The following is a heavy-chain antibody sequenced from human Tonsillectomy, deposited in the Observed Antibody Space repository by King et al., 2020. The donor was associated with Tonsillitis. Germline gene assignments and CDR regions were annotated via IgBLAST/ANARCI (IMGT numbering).Heavy chain of an antibody. J-gene: IGHJ2*01. CDR1: GGSISNYY. D-gene: IGHD4-17*01. CDR3: ARNYGVYWYFDL. Sequence: VQLQESGPGLAKPSETLSLTCTVSGGSISNYYWSWIRQPPGKGPEWIGFIHNSGSTNHNPSLKGRVTISADTSKNQISLKLTSVTAADTAVYYCARNYGVYWYFDLWGRGTLVTVSS. V-gene: IGHV4-59*01. CDR2: IHNSGST.